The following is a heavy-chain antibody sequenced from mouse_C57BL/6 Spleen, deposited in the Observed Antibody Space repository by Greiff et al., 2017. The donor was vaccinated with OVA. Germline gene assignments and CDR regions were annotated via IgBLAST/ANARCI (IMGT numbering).Heavy chain of an antibody. V-gene: IGHV1-26*01. D-gene: IGHD2-4*01. CDR1: GYTFTDYY. J-gene: IGHJ2*01. CDR3: ARSTMITRFDY. Sequence: EVKLQQSGPELVKPGASVKISCKASGYTFTDYYMNWVKQSHGKSLEWIGDINPNNGGTSYNQKFKGKATLTVDKSSSTAYMELRSLTSEDSAVYYCARSTMITRFDYWGQGTTLTVSS. CDR2: INPNNGGT.